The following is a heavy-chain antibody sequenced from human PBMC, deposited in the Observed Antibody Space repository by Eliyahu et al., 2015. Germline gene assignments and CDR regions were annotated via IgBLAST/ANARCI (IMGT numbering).Heavy chain of an antibody. CDR3: ARRPSGSYEGSWPD. CDR1: GFTFSDYY. V-gene: IGHV3-11*06. J-gene: IGHJ4*02. Sequence: QVQLVESGGGLVKPGGSLRLSCAAXGFTFSDYYMGWIRQAPGKGGGWVSYISSSSSYTNYADSVKGRFTISRDNAKNSLYLQMNSLRAEDTAVYYCARRPSGSYEGSWPDWGQGTLVTVSS. D-gene: IGHD1-26*01. CDR2: ISSSSSYT.